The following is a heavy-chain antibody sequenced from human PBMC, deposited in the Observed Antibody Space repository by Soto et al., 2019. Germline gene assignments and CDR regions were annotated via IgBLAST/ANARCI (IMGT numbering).Heavy chain of an antibody. J-gene: IGHJ6*02. V-gene: IGHV3-9*01. Sequence: GGSLRLSCAASGFTFDDYAMHWVRQAPGKGLEWVSGISWNSGSIGYADSVKGRFTISRDNAKNSLYLQMNSLRAEDTALYYCANAVDTAMVTLGYYGMDVWGQGTTVTVSS. D-gene: IGHD5-18*01. CDR1: GFTFDDYA. CDR3: ANAVDTAMVTLGYYGMDV. CDR2: ISWNSGSI.